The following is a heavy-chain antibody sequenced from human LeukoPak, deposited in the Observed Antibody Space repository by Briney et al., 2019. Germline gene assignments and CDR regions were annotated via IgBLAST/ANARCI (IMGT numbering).Heavy chain of an antibody. V-gene: IGHV3-23*01. D-gene: IGHD1-26*01. CDR1: GFTFSSYA. J-gene: IGHJ4*02. Sequence: GGSLRLSCAASGFTFSSYAMSWVRQAPGKGLEWVSAISGSGGSTYYADSVKGRFTISRDNAKNSLYLQMNSLRAEDTAVYYCARALWELRSSAFFDYWGQGTLVTVSS. CDR3: ARALWELRSSAFFDY. CDR2: ISGSGGST.